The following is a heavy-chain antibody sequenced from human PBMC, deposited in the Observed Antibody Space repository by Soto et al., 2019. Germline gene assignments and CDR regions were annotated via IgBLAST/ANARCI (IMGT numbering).Heavy chain of an antibody. CDR3: AREAYSSGWHVYYFDY. V-gene: IGHV1-46*01. CDR2: INPSGGNT. CDR1: GYTFTSYY. D-gene: IGHD6-19*01. Sequence: ASVKVSCKASGYTFTSYYMHWVRQAPGQGLEWMGIINPSGGNTNYAQKLQGRVTMTTDTSTSTAYMELRSLRSDDTAVYYCAREAYSSGWHVYYFDYWGQGTLVTSPQ. J-gene: IGHJ4*02.